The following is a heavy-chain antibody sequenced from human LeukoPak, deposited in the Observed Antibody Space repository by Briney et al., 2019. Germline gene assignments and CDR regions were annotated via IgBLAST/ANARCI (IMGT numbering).Heavy chain of an antibody. V-gene: IGHV3-7*01. CDR1: GFSFSNSW. J-gene: IGHJ4*02. D-gene: IGHD3-22*01. CDR2: IKQDGSER. CDR3: AKDSSAAY. Sequence: GGSLRLSCAASGFSFSNSWMSWVRQAPGKGLEWLANIKQDGSERYYVDSVRGRFTISRDNAKNSLFLQMNTLGAEDTAMYYCAKDSSAAYWGQGTLVTVSS.